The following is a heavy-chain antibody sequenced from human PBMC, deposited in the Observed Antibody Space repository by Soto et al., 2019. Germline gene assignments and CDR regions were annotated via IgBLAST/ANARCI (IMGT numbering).Heavy chain of an antibody. J-gene: IGHJ4*02. CDR1: GYTYSVYY. CDR3: ARGRVEDSSGWATYFDY. Sequence: EVQLVESGGGLVQPGGSLRLLCRAWGYTYSVYYILWLPQSPGGGLKYVSAINNNGVNTFYAKSVKGRFTISRDNSKNTMYLQMGSLRAEDMAVYYCARGRVEDSSGWATYFDYWGQGTLVTVSS. D-gene: IGHD6-19*01. V-gene: IGHV3-64*01. CDR2: INNNGVNT.